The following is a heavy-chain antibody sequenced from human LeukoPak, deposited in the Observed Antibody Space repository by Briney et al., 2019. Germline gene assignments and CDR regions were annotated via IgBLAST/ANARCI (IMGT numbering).Heavy chain of an antibody. CDR3: AKDLGVPAAIDAFDI. D-gene: IGHD2-2*02. Sequence: GGSLRLSCAASGFTFSSYGMHWVRQAPGKGLEWVAFIRYDGSNKYYADSVKGRFTISRDNSKNTLYLQMNSLRAEDTAVYYCAKDLGVPAAIDAFDIWGQGTMVTVSS. J-gene: IGHJ3*02. CDR2: IRYDGSNK. V-gene: IGHV3-30*02. CDR1: GFTFSSYG.